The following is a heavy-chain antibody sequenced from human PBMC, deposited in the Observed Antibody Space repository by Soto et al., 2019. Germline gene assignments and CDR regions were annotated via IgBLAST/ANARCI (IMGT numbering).Heavy chain of an antibody. Sequence: ASVKVSCKASGYTFTSYAMHWVRQAPGQRLEWMGWINAGNGNRKYSQKFQGRVTFTRDTSASTAYMELSSLRSEVTAVYYCARDSPPSDYWGQGTLVTVSS. CDR2: INAGNGNR. CDR3: ARDSPPSDY. J-gene: IGHJ4*02. V-gene: IGHV1-3*01. CDR1: GYTFTSYA.